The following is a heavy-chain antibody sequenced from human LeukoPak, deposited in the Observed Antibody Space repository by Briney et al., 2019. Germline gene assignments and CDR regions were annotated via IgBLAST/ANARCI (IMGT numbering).Heavy chain of an antibody. CDR1: GGSISSSSYY. J-gene: IGHJ3*02. Sequence: SETLSLTCTVSGGSISSSSYYWGWIRQPPGKGLEWIGSIYYSGSTYYNPSLKSRVTISVDTSKNQFSLKLSSVTAADTAVYYCARLTDARGGDCYTPLGAFDIWGQGTMVTVSS. CDR3: ARLTDARGGDCYTPLGAFDI. D-gene: IGHD2-21*02. CDR2: IYYSGST. V-gene: IGHV4-39*01.